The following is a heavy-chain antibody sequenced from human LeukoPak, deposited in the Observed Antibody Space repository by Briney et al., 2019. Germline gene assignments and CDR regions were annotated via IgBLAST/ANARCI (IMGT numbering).Heavy chain of an antibody. V-gene: IGHV4-39*01. CDR1: GGSISSSSYY. Sequence: PSETLSLTCTVSGGSISSSSYYWGWIRHPPGKGPEWIGSIYYSGSTYYNPSLKSRVTISVDTSKNQCSLKLSSVTAADTAVYYCARHQYCSGGSCYANYYYYGMDVWGQGTTVTVSS. CDR2: IYYSGST. D-gene: IGHD2-15*01. CDR3: ARHQYCSGGSCYANYYYYGMDV. J-gene: IGHJ6*02.